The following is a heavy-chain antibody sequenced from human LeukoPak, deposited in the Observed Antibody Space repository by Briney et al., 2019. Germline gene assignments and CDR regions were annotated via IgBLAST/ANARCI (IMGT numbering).Heavy chain of an antibody. CDR2: TYYRSKGYN. D-gene: IGHD3-10*01. Sequence: SQTLSLTCAISGDSVSSNSAAWNWIRQSPSRGLEWLGRTYYRSKGYNDYAVSVKSRITINPDTSKNQFSLQLNSVTPEDTAVYYCARGTFIYGSGSYYYYYGMDVWGQGTTVTVSS. V-gene: IGHV6-1*01. CDR3: ARGTFIYGSGSYYYYYGMDV. J-gene: IGHJ6*01. CDR1: GDSVSSNSAA.